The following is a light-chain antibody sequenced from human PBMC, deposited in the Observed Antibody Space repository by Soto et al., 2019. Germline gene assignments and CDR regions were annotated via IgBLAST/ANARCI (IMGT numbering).Light chain of an antibody. CDR1: QSVGSN. J-gene: IGKJ3*01. CDR3: QQYTKWPR. V-gene: IGKV3-15*01. CDR2: GAS. Sequence: EIVITQSPSTLSVSPGERATLSCRASQSVGSNLAWYQQKPGQAPRLLIYGASTRANGIPARFSGTGPGTEFTLTISSLQSEDFALYYCQQYTKWPRFGPGTKVDIK.